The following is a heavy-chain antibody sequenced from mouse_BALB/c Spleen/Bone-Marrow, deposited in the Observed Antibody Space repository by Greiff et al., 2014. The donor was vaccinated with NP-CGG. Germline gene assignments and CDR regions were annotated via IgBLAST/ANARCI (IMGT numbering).Heavy chain of an antibody. D-gene: IGHD2-2*01. V-gene: IGHV1-61*01. CDR3: ARRDYGYDRDWYFDV. J-gene: IGHJ1*01. Sequence: QVQLQQSGAELVRPGASVKLSCKASGYSFTSYWMNWVKQRPGQGLEWIGMIHPSDSETRLNQKFKDKATLTLDKSSSTAYMQLSSPTSEDSAVYYCARRDYGYDRDWYFDVWGAGTTVTVSS. CDR2: IHPSDSET. CDR1: GYSFTSYW.